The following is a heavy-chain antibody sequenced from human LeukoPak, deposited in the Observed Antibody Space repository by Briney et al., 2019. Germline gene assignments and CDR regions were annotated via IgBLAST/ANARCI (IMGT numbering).Heavy chain of an antibody. CDR1: GYTFTDNY. V-gene: IGHV1-2*02. D-gene: IGHD3-10*01. Sequence: ASVKVSCKASGYTFTDNYMHWVRQAPGQGLEWMGWINPNNGGTNYAKNFQGRVTMTRDTSISTTCMELSGLTSDDTAVYYCARGVGSGWYFDLWGRGTLVTVSS. J-gene: IGHJ2*01. CDR2: INPNNGGT. CDR3: ARGVGSGWYFDL.